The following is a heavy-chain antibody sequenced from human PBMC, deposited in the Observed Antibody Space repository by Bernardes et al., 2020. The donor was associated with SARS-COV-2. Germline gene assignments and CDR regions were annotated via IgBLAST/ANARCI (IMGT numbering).Heavy chain of an antibody. CDR2: IYYTGTT. D-gene: IGHD2-8*01. CDR1: GVSITSGGYY. V-gene: IGHV4-31*01. Sequence: SETLSLTCTVSGVSITSGGYYWSWIRQLPGKGLEWIGFIYYTGTTSYNPSLKSLLSISLDASENQFSLKLSSVTAADTAVYYCASLRSCTTPNCPHDTFHIWGQGTIVTVSS. J-gene: IGHJ3*02. CDR3: ASLRSCTTPNCPHDTFHI.